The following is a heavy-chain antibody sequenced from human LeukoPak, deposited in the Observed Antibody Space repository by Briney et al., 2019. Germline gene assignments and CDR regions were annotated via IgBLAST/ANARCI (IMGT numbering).Heavy chain of an antibody. CDR1: GFSFSDYS. D-gene: IGHD5-18*01. J-gene: IGHJ3*02. Sequence: PGGSLRLSCAGSGFSFSDYSMNWVRQAPGLGLEWVSSVSSRSTCIYYADSVKGRFTISRDNAENSLHLQMNSLGAEDTAVYYCARGGGYNYVAFDIWGQGTMVTVSS. V-gene: IGHV3-21*01. CDR3: ARGGGYNYVAFDI. CDR2: VSSRSTCI.